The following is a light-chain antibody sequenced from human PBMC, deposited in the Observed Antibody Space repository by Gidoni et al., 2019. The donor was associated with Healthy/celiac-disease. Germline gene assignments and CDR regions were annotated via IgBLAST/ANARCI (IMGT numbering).Light chain of an antibody. Sequence: QSVLTQPPSVSGATGQRVTISCTGSSSNIGAGYDVHWYQPLPVTAPKLLIYGNSNRPSRVPDRFSGSKSGTSASLAITGLQAEDEADYYCQSYDSSLSGFWVFGGGTKLTVL. CDR2: GNS. V-gene: IGLV1-40*01. CDR3: QSYDSSLSGFWV. CDR1: SSNIGAGYD. J-gene: IGLJ3*02.